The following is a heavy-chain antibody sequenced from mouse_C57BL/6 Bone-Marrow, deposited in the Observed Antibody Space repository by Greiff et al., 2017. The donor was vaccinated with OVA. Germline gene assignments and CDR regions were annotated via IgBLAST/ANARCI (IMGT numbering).Heavy chain of an antibody. CDR3: ARESYGYDAWFAY. CDR1: GYTFTSYW. Sequence: VQLQQPGAELVMPGASVKLSCKASGYTFTSYWMHWVKQRPGQGLEWIGEIDPSDSYTNYNQKFKGKSTLTVDKSSSTAYMQLSSLTSEDSAVYYCARESYGYDAWFAYWGQGTLVTVSA. J-gene: IGHJ3*01. CDR2: IDPSDSYT. D-gene: IGHD2-2*01. V-gene: IGHV1-69*01.